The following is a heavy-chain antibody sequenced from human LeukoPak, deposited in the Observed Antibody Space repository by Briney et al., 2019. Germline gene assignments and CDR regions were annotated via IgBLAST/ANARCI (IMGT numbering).Heavy chain of an antibody. D-gene: IGHD3-3*01. CDR2: IYYSGSS. V-gene: IGHV4-59*01. J-gene: IGHJ4*02. Sequence: SETLSLTCTVSSGSISSYYWSWIRQPPGKGLEWIGYIYYSGSSNYNPSLKSRVTMSVDMSKKEFSLRASSVTTADTAVYYCARMEYYFDHWGQGTLVTVSS. CDR3: ARMEYYFDH. CDR1: SGSISSYY.